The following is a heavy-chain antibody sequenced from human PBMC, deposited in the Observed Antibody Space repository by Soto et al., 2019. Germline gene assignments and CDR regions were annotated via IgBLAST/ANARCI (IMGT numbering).Heavy chain of an antibody. CDR1: GFTFRSSG. J-gene: IGHJ6*02. Sequence: QVQLVESGEGVVQPGRSLRLSSAASGFTFRSSGMHWVREAPGKGLEWVAVISYDGGNKYYGDSVRGRFTISRDNSNNTLYLEMKSLRVEDTAVYYCAKVRFGRGILSNTMDVWGQGTTVTVSS. V-gene: IGHV3-30*18. D-gene: IGHD3-16*01. CDR2: ISYDGGNK. CDR3: AKVRFGRGILSNTMDV.